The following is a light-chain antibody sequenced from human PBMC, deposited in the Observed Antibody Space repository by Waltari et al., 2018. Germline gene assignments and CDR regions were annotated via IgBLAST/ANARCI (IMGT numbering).Light chain of an antibody. V-gene: IGKV3-20*01. CDR3: QQYGSSVMYT. Sequence: EIVLTQSPGPLSLSPGERATLTGRASQSLTRRYLAWYQQKPGQAPRLLIYGASSRAAGIPDRFSGSGSGTDFTLTISRLEPEDFAVYYCQQYGSSVMYTFGQGTKLEIK. CDR1: QSLTRRY. CDR2: GAS. J-gene: IGKJ2*01.